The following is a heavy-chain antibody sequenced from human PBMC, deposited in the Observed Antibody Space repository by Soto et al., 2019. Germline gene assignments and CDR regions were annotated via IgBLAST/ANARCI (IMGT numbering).Heavy chain of an antibody. CDR1: GFTFSGSA. V-gene: IGHV3-73*01. CDR2: ITSKPSNYAT. Sequence: PGGSLRLSCAASGFTFSGSALHWVHQASGKGLEWIGRITSKPSNYATAYAASVKGRFTISRDDSINTAYLQMNSLKTEDTAVYYCTRRTPGSWDYFDYWGQGTLVTVSS. D-gene: IGHD6-13*01. CDR3: TRRTPGSWDYFDY. J-gene: IGHJ4*02.